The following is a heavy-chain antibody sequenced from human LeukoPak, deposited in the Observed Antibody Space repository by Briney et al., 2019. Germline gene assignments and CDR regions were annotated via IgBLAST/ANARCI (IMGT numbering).Heavy chain of an antibody. J-gene: IGHJ4*02. Sequence: LETLSLTCTVSGGSVSSTSYFWSWIRQPPGKGLEWIGYIYYSGNTHYNPSLKSRVTISIDTSKNQFSLRLSSVTAADTAVYYCARGDPSVFDYWGQGTLVTVSS. CDR3: ARGDPSVFDY. V-gene: IGHV4-61*01. CDR1: GGSVSSTSYF. CDR2: IYYSGNT.